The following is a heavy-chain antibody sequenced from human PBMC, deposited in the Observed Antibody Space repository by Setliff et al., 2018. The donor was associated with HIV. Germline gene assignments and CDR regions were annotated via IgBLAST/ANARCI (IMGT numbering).Heavy chain of an antibody. CDR2: ISAYNGNT. CDR1: GYSFIRNG. D-gene: IGHD3-10*01. Sequence: ASVKVSCKPSGYSFIRNGISWVRPAPGQGLAWMGWISAYNGNTNYAQKLQGRVTMTTDTSMNTAYMELKSLRSDDTAVYYCARDGGYYYYMDVWGKGTTVTVSS. CDR3: ARDGGYYYYMDV. J-gene: IGHJ6*03. V-gene: IGHV1-18*01.